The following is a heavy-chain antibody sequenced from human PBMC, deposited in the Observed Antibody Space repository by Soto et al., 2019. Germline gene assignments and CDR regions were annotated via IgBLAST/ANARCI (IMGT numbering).Heavy chain of an antibody. CDR3: ARVPVPSRYYGMDV. CDR2: IIPIFGTA. Sequence: GASVKVSCKASGGTFSSYAISWVRQAPGQGLEWMGGIIPIFGTANYAQKLQGRVTITADESTSTAYMELSSLRSEDTAVYYCARVPVPSRYYGMDVWGQGTTVTVSS. J-gene: IGHJ6*02. CDR1: GGTFSSYA. V-gene: IGHV1-69*13.